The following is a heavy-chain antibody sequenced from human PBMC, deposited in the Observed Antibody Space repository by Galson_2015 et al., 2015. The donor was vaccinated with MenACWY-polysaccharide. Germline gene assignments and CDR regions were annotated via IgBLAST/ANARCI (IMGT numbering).Heavy chain of an antibody. D-gene: IGHD3-22*01. CDR2: IRNKVNSYTT. CDR3: ASLYDSIAYQSPESDAFDL. CDR1: GFTFSDHY. V-gene: IGHV3-72*01. Sequence: SLRLSCAASGFTFSDHYMDWVRQAPGKGLEWAGRIRNKVNSYTTEYAASVKGRFTISRADSKNSLYLQMNSLKTEDTAVYYCASLYDSIAYQSPESDAFDLWGQGTMVTASS. J-gene: IGHJ3*01.